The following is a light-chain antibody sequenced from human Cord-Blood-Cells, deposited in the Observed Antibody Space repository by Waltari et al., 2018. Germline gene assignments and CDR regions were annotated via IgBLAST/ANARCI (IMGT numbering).Light chain of an antibody. CDR2: GAS. Sequence: EIVMKQSPATLSVSPGERATLSCRASQSVSSNLAWYQQKPGPAPRLLIYGASTRATGIPASFSGSGSWTEFTLTISSLQSEDFAVYYCQQYNNWPPITFGQGTRLEIK. J-gene: IGKJ5*01. CDR3: QQYNNWPPIT. CDR1: QSVSSN. V-gene: IGKV3-15*01.